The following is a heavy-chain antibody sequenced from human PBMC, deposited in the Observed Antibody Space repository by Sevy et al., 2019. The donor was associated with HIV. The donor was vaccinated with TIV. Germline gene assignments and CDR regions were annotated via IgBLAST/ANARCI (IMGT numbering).Heavy chain of an antibody. Sequence: GGSLRLSCAASGFSISNNYTAWVRQAPGKGLEWVSVMYSGGSPYYADSVKGRFALSRDMSKNTVYLQMNSLRAEDTAVYYCARGYCGGGSCTAFDPWGQGILVTVSS. CDR2: MYSGGSP. CDR1: GFSISNNY. V-gene: IGHV3-53*01. J-gene: IGHJ5*02. CDR3: ARGYCGGGSCTAFDP. D-gene: IGHD2-15*01.